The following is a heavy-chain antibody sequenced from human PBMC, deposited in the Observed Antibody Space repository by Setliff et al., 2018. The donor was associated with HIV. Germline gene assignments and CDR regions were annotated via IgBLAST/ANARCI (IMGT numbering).Heavy chain of an antibody. CDR1: GGTFNSFA. CDR3: TRHRVVPAALNWSDP. V-gene: IGHV1-69*13. Sequence: SVKVSCKASGGTFNSFAINWVRQAPGQGLEWIGKIIPIFGEANYAQKFQGRVTITADESASTAYMELSSLRSEDTAVYYCTRHRVVPAALNWSDPWGQGTLVTV. CDR2: IIPIFGEA. J-gene: IGHJ5*02. D-gene: IGHD2-2*01.